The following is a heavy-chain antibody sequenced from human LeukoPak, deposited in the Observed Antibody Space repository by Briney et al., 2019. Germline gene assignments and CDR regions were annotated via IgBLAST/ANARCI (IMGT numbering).Heavy chain of an antibody. J-gene: IGHJ6*02. CDR2: IDPSDSYT. Sequence: KNGESLKISCKGSGYSFTSYWISWVRQMPGKGLEWMGRIDPSDSYTNYSPSFQGHVTISADKSISTAYLQWSSLKASDTAMYYCARLDYDSSGYLYYYGMDVWGQGTTVTVSS. D-gene: IGHD3-22*01. CDR3: ARLDYDSSGYLYYYGMDV. CDR1: GYSFTSYW. V-gene: IGHV5-10-1*01.